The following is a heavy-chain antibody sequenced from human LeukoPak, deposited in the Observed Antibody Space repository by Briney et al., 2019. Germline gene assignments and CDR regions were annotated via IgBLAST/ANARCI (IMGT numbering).Heavy chain of an antibody. Sequence: SETLSLTCAVSAYSISSGSYWGWIRQPPGKGLEWIASIYHSGETYYNPSLKSRPSISVDTSKNQFSLKLTSVTAADTAVYYCARVRGRWGADDAFDIWGQGTMVTVSS. V-gene: IGHV4-38-2*01. D-gene: IGHD3-10*01. CDR1: AYSISSGSY. CDR2: IYHSGET. J-gene: IGHJ3*02. CDR3: ARVRGRWGADDAFDI.